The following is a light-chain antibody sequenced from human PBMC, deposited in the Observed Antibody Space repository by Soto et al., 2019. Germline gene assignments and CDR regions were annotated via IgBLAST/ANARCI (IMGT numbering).Light chain of an antibody. Sequence: DIPMTQSPSTLSASVGDRVTITCRASQSISSWLAWYQQKPGKAPKLLIHEASSSEIGVPPRFSGSGFGTEITLTISSLQPDDFATYYCQYYKESSTFGQGTRSEIK. CDR3: QYYKESST. CDR2: EAS. J-gene: IGKJ1*01. V-gene: IGKV1-5*03. CDR1: QSISSW.